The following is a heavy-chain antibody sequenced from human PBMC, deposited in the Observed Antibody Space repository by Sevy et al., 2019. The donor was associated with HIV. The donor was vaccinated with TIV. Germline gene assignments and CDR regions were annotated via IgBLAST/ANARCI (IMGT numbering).Heavy chain of an antibody. CDR1: GFTVSSNY. D-gene: IGHD6-13*01. Sequence: GGSLRLSCAASGFTVSSNYMSWVRQAPGKGLEWVSVIYSGGSTYYADSGKGRFTISRDNSKNTLYLQMNSLRAEDTAVYYCARARTAYSSSWYLDAFDIWGQGTMVTVSS. CDR2: IYSGGST. J-gene: IGHJ3*02. CDR3: ARARTAYSSSWYLDAFDI. V-gene: IGHV3-53*01.